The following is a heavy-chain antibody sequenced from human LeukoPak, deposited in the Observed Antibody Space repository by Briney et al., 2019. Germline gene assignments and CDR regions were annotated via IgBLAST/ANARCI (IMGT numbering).Heavy chain of an antibody. J-gene: IGHJ4*02. Sequence: GGSLRLSCAASGFTVSSNYMSWVRQAPGKGLEWVGRVKSETDGGTTDYAAPVKGRFTISRDDSKNTLYLQIDSLKTDDTAVYYCTTVAAAGTRWGQGTLVTVSS. CDR3: TTVAAAGTR. D-gene: IGHD6-13*01. V-gene: IGHV3-15*01. CDR2: VKSETDGGTT. CDR1: GFTVSSNY.